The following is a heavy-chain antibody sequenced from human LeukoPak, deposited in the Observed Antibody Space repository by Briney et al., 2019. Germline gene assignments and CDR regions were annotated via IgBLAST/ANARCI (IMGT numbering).Heavy chain of an antibody. V-gene: IGHV4-4*07. CDR1: GGSISSYY. CDR2: IYTSGST. D-gene: IGHD3-10*02. J-gene: IGHJ5*02. Sequence: PSETLSLTCTVSGGSISSYYWSWIRQPAGKGLEWIGRIYTSGSTNYNPSPKSRVTISADKTKNQSSLKLSSVTAADTAVYYCARDLSYVTSSVQEDWFDPWGQGTLVTVSS. CDR3: ARDLSYVTSSVQEDWFDP.